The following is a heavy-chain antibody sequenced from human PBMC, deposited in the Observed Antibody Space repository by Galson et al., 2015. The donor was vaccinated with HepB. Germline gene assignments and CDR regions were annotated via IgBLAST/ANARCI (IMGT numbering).Heavy chain of an antibody. CDR1: GFTFGDYA. V-gene: IGHV3-49*03. D-gene: IGHD3-10*01. J-gene: IGHJ6*02. CDR3: TRGAYVLLWFGGGDYYYGMDV. CDR2: IRSKAYGGTT. Sequence: SLRLSCAASGFTFGDYAMSWFRQAPGKGLEWVGFIRSKAYGGTTEYAASVKGRFTISRDDSKSIAYLQMNSLKTEDTAVYYCTRGAYVLLWFGGGDYYYGMDVWGQGTTVTVSS.